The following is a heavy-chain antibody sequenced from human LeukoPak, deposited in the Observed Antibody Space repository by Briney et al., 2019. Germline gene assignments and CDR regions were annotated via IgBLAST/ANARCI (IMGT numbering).Heavy chain of an antibody. CDR2: ISGSGGST. CDR1: GFTFSSYA. D-gene: IGHD3-22*01. V-gene: IGHV3-23*01. Sequence: PGGSLRLSCAASGFTFSSYAMSWVRQAPGKGLEWVPAISGSGGSTYYADSVKGRFTISRDNSKNTLYLQMNSLRAEDTAVYYCAKDQGVSSGYFYYFDYWGQGTLVTVSS. J-gene: IGHJ4*02. CDR3: AKDQGVSSGYFYYFDY.